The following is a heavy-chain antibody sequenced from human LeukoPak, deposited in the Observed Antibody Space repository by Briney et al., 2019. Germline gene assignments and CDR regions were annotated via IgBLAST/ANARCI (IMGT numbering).Heavy chain of an antibody. V-gene: IGHV1-18*01. Sequence: ASVKVSRKASGYTFTSYGISWVRQAPGQGLEWMGWISAYNGNTNYAQKLQGRVTMTTDTYTSTAYMELRSLRSDDTAVYYCARSPKVAVADLDYWGQGTLVAVSS. J-gene: IGHJ4*02. CDR3: ARSPKVAVADLDY. CDR2: ISAYNGNT. D-gene: IGHD6-19*01. CDR1: GYTFTSYG.